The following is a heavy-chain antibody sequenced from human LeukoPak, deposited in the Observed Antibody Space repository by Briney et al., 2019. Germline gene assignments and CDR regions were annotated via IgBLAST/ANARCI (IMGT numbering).Heavy chain of an antibody. Sequence: SETLSLTCTVSGGSINSGTYYWGWVRQPPGKGLEWIGTIYYSGNTYYNPSLKSRVTISIDTSKNQFSLKLSSVTAADMAVYYCARLPSGTFDYWGQGTLVTVSS. CDR2: IYYSGNT. J-gene: IGHJ4*02. D-gene: IGHD6-13*01. V-gene: IGHV4-39*01. CDR3: ARLPSGTFDY. CDR1: GGSINSGTYY.